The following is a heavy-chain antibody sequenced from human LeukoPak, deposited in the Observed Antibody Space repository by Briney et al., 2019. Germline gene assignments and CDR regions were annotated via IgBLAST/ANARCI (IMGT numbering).Heavy chain of an antibody. J-gene: IGHJ4*02. CDR1: GGTLNSYA. CDR3: ARGPELERFDY. V-gene: IGHV1-69*05. Sequence: SVKVSCKASGGTLNSYAISWVRQAPGQGLEWMGGIIPIFGTANYAQKFQGRVTITTDESTSTAYMELSSLRSEDTAVYYCARGPELERFDYWGQGTLVTVSS. D-gene: IGHD1-1*01. CDR2: IIPIFGTA.